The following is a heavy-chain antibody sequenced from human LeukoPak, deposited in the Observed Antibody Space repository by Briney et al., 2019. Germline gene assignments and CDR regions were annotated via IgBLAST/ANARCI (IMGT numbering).Heavy chain of an antibody. Sequence: ASVKVSCKASGYTFTSYGISWVQQAPGQGLEWMGWISAYNGNTNYAQKLQGRVTMTTDTSTSTAYMELRSLRSDDTAVYYCARYRRGGARDYFDYWGQGTLVTVSS. V-gene: IGHV1-18*01. CDR3: ARYRRGGARDYFDY. CDR2: ISAYNGNT. J-gene: IGHJ4*02. CDR1: GYTFTSYG. D-gene: IGHD1-26*01.